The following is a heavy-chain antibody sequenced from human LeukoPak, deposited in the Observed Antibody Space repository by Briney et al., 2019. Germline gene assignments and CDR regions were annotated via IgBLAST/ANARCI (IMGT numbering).Heavy chain of an antibody. D-gene: IGHD1-26*01. J-gene: IGHJ3*02. V-gene: IGHV3-11*01. CDR1: GFTFSDYY. CDR2: ISSSGSTI. Sequence: RGSLRLSCAASGFTFSDYYMSWIRQAPGKGLEWVSYISSSGSTIYYADSVKGRFTISRDNAENSLYLQMNSLRAEDTAVYYCARVWRELLTFAFDIWGQGTMVTVSS. CDR3: ARVWRELLTFAFDI.